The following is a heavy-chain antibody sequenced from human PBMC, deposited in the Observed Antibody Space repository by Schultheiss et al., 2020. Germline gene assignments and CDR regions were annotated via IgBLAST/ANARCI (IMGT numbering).Heavy chain of an antibody. V-gene: IGHV4-39*07. CDR3: ARDIEDGGNPNDAFDI. CDR1: GGSISSSSYY. J-gene: IGHJ3*02. D-gene: IGHD4-23*01. CDR2: IYYSGST. Sequence: GSLRLSCTVSGGSISSSSYYWGWIRQPPGKGLEWIGSIYYSGSTYYNPSLKSRVTISVDTSKNQFSLKLSSVTAADTAVYYCARDIEDGGNPNDAFDIWGQGTMVTVSS.